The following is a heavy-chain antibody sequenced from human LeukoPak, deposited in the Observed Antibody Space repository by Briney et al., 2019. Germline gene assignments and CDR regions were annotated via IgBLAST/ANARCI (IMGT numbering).Heavy chain of an antibody. CDR1: GFTFSHYA. CDR3: AKGGYYERPWYFDY. D-gene: IGHD3-22*01. Sequence: GGSLTHYCAASGFTFSHYAMHWLRQAPGKGLEWVAVISFDGTNKFYADSVKGRFTISRDNSKNALYLQMNSLRAEDTAVYYCAKGGYYERPWYFDYWGQGTLVTASS. V-gene: IGHV3-30*18. J-gene: IGHJ4*02. CDR2: ISFDGTNK.